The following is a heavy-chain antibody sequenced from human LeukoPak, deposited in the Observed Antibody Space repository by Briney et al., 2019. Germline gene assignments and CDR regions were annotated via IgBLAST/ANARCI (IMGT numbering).Heavy chain of an antibody. CDR3: ARGPPYYDFWSGYPPDY. J-gene: IGHJ4*02. CDR1: GGSFSGYY. V-gene: IGHV4-34*01. CDR2: INHSGST. Sequence: PSETLSLTCAVYGGSFSGYYWSWIRQPPGKGLEWIGEINHSGSTNYNPSLKSRVTISVDTSKNQFSLKLSSVTAADTAVYYCARGPPYYDFWSGYPPDYWGQGTLVTVSS. D-gene: IGHD3-3*01.